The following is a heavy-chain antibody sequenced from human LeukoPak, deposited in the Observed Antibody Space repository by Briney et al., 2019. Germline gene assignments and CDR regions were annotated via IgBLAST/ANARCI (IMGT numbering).Heavy chain of an antibody. CDR1: GFTFSSYA. CDR3: AKGRENYYDSSGYYPVSFDY. D-gene: IGHD3-22*01. CDR2: ISGSGDST. Sequence: GGSLRLSCAASGFTFSSYAMSWVRQAPGKGLEWVSTISGSGDSTYYADSVKGRFTISRDNSKNTLYLQMNSLRAEDTAVYYCAKGRENYYDSSGYYPVSFDYWGQGTLVTVSS. V-gene: IGHV3-23*01. J-gene: IGHJ4*02.